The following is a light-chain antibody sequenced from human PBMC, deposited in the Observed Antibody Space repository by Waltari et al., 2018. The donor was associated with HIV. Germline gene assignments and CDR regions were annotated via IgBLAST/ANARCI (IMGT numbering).Light chain of an antibody. CDR3: TSYTTSNTLV. Sequence: QSALTQPASVSGSPGQSITISCTGTSRDLGAYYYVSWYQQHPDKAPKLMIYDVNKRPSGVSDRFSGSKSGNTASLTISGLQAEDEADYYCTSYTTSNTLVFGGGTKLTVL. CDR2: DVN. J-gene: IGLJ3*02. V-gene: IGLV2-14*01. CDR1: SRDLGAYYY.